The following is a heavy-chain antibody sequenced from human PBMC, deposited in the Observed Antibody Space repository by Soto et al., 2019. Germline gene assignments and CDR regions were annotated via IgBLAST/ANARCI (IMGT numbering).Heavy chain of an antibody. CDR3: ARDSRGWELLRTPFDY. D-gene: IGHD1-26*01. V-gene: IGHV3-48*03. Sequence: PGGSLRLSCAASGFTFSSYEMNWVRQAPGKGLEWVSYISSSGSTIYYADSVKGRFTISRDNAKNSLYLQMNSLRAEDTAVYYCARDSRGWELLRTPFDYWGQGTLVTVSS. J-gene: IGHJ4*02. CDR1: GFTFSSYE. CDR2: ISSSGSTI.